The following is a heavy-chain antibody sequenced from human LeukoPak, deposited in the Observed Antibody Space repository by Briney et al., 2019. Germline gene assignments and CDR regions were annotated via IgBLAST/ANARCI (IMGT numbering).Heavy chain of an antibody. Sequence: SQILSLTCTVSGGSISSGSYYWSWIRQPAGKGLEWIGRIYTSGSTNYNPSLKSRVTISVDTSKNQFSLKLSSVTAADTAVYYCARSLLGSGWYGPYYYMDVWGKGTAVTVSS. CDR1: GGSISSGSYY. V-gene: IGHV4-61*02. D-gene: IGHD6-19*01. J-gene: IGHJ6*03. CDR3: ARSLLGSGWYGPYYYMDV. CDR2: IYTSGST.